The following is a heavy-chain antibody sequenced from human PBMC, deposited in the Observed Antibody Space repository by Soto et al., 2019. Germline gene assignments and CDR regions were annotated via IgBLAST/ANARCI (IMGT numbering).Heavy chain of an antibody. CDR1: GFTFSSYW. CDR3: ARVKVSSRGGWYKFDY. V-gene: IGHV3-7*01. D-gene: IGHD6-19*01. J-gene: IGHJ4*02. Sequence: PGGSLRLSCAASGFTFSSYWMSWVRQAPGKGLEWVANIKQDGSEKYYVDSVKGRFTISRDNAKNSLYLQMNSLRAEDTAVYYCARVKVSSRGGWYKFDYWGQGTLVTVSS. CDR2: IKQDGSEK.